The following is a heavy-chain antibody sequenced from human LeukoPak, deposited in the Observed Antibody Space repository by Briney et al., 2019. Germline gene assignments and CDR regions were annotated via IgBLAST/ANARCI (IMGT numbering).Heavy chain of an antibody. V-gene: IGHV3-53*01. D-gene: IGHD5-18*01. CDR3: VREAVRGDTATVKGAMGY. CDR1: GFTVNSNY. CDR2: IYNGGST. Sequence: GGSLRLSCAASGFTVNSNYMSWVRQAPGKGLEWVSLIYNGGSTYYADSVKGRFTISTDNSKNTLYLQMNSLRAEDTAVYYCVREAVRGDTATVKGAMGYWGQGTLVTVSS. J-gene: IGHJ4*02.